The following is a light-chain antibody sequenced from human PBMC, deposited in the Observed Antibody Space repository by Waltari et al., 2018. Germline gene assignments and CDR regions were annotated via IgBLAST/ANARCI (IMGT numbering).Light chain of an antibody. Sequence: DIQMNQSTSTLSASVGERITITCRASQSISSWLAWYQQKPWKAPKLLIYKASILESGVPSRFSGSGSGTEFTLTISSLQPDDFATYYCQQYNSYPVTFGQGTKLEFK. V-gene: IGKV1-5*03. CDR3: QQYNSYPVT. J-gene: IGKJ2*01. CDR1: QSISSW. CDR2: KAS.